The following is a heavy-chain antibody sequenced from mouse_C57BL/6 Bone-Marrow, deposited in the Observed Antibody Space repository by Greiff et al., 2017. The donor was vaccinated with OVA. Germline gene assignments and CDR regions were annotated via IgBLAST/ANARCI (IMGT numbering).Heavy chain of an antibody. J-gene: IGHJ4*01. Sequence: EVKLVESGGDLVKPGGSLKLSCAASGFTFSSYGMSWVRQTPDTRLEWVATISSGGSYTYSPDSVKGRFTISRDNAKNTLYLQMSSLKSEDTAMYYCAIYYFYAMDYWGQGTSVTVSS. CDR3: AIYYFYAMDY. D-gene: IGHD1-1*01. CDR2: ISSGGSYT. V-gene: IGHV5-6*01. CDR1: GFTFSSYG.